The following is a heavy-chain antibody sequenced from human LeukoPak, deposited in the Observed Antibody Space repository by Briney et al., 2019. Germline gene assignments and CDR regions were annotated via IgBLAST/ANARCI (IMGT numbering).Heavy chain of an antibody. CDR1: GFTVSSNY. CDR3: ATAVAGTGIIDY. J-gene: IGHJ4*02. Sequence: GGSLRLSCAASGFTVSSNYMSWVRQAPGKGLEWVSVIYSGGSTYYADSVKGRFTISRDNSKNTLYLQMNSLRAEDTAAYYCATAVAGTGIIDYWGQETLVTVSS. CDR2: IYSGGST. V-gene: IGHV3-53*01. D-gene: IGHD6-19*01.